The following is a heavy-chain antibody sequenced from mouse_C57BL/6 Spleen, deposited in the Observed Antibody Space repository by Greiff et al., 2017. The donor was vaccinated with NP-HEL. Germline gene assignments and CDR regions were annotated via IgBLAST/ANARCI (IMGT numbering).Heavy chain of an antibody. J-gene: IGHJ4*01. CDR3: ARKAYYSNSYAMDY. CDR1: GYAFSSSW. D-gene: IGHD2-5*01. V-gene: IGHV1-82*01. CDR2: IYPGDGDT. Sequence: QVQLKQSGPELVKPGASVKISCKASGYAFSSSWMNWMKQRPGKGLEWIGRIYPGDGDTNYNGKFKGKATLTADKSSSTAYMQLSSLTSEDSAVYFCARKAYYSNSYAMDYWGQGTSVTVSS.